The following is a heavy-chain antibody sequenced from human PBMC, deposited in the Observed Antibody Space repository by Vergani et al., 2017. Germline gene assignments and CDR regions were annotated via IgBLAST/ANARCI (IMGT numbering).Heavy chain of an antibody. CDR1: GFTFSACP. Sequence: EVQLLQSGGGVIQPGGSVRLSCAASGFTFSACPMTWVRQAPGKGLEWVSAISARYPSTYYADSVKGRFTISRDNSKNMLYLQMNSLRAEDTAVYYCARHSYDTTPNSQGGYDCWGQGTLVSVSS. J-gene: IGHJ4*02. V-gene: IGHV3-23*01. CDR2: ISARYPST. CDR3: ARHSYDTTPNSQGGYDC. D-gene: IGHD3-22*01.